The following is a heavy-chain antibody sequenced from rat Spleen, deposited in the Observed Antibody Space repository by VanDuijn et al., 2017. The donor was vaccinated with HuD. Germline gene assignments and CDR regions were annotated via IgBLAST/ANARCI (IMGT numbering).Heavy chain of an antibody. J-gene: IGHJ2*01. CDR1: GFTFKNYG. CDR3: ARRHYGYTDYFDS. CDR2: ISSDGRRN. Sequence: EVQLVESGGGLVQPGRSLKVSCAASGFTFKNYGMAWVRQAPTKGLEWVAAISSDGRRNYYRDSVKGRFTISRDNAKSTLYLQMNSLRSEDTATYYCARRHYGYTDYFDSWGQGVMVTVSS. V-gene: IGHV5-29*01. D-gene: IGHD1-9*01.